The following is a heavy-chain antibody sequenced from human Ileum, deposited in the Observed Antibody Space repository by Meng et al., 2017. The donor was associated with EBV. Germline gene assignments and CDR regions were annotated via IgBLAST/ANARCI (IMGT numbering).Heavy chain of an antibody. Sequence: QVHLQESGPGPVKPSGTLLVTCDVSGGSIRSTNWWHWVRQAPGKGLEWIGEIYHTGTTNYNPSLKSRVTMSLDQSKNQFSMKLTSVTAADTAVYFCAREVSNTSSWGSFDYWGQGALVTVSS. CDR1: GGSIRSTNW. D-gene: IGHD6-13*01. J-gene: IGHJ4*02. CDR3: AREVSNTSSWGSFDY. CDR2: IYHTGTT. V-gene: IGHV4-4*02.